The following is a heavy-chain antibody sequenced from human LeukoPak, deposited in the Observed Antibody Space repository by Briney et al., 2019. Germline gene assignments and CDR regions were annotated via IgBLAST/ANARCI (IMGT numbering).Heavy chain of an antibody. Sequence: PGGSLGLSCTASGFTFGDYAMSWFRQAPGKGLEWVGFIRSKAYGGTTEYAASVKGRFTLSRDESKSIAYLQMNSLKTEDTAVYYCTTYSSRWFRHFDYWGQGTLVTVSS. V-gene: IGHV3-49*03. J-gene: IGHJ4*02. CDR1: GFTFGDYA. CDR2: IRSKAYGGTT. CDR3: TTYSSRWFRHFDY. D-gene: IGHD6-19*01.